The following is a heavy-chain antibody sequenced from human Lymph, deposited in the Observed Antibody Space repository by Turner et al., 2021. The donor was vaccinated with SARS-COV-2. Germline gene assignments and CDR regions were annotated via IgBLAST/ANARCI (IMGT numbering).Heavy chain of an antibody. Sequence: EVQLVETGGGLIQPGGSLRLSCAASGFTVSSNYMTWVRQAPGKGLEWVSLIDSGGSTYYADSVKGRFTISRDNSKNTLYLQMNSLRAEDTAIYYCARDLQLYGMDVWGQGTTVTVSS. V-gene: IGHV3-53*02. CDR3: ARDLQLYGMDV. D-gene: IGHD1-1*01. J-gene: IGHJ6*02. CDR2: IDSGGST. CDR1: GFTVSSNY.